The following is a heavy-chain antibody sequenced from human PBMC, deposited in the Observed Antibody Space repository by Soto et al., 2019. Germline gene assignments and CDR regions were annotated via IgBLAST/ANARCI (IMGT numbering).Heavy chain of an antibody. CDR3: ASSDFWSGYFYWFDP. CDR2: IYYSGST. V-gene: IGHV4-59*01. Sequence: ETLSLTCTVSGGSISSYYWSWIRQPPGKGLEWIGYIYYSGSTNYNPSLKSRVTISVDTSKNQFSLKLSSVTAADTAVYYCASSDFWSGYFYWFDPWGQGTLVTVSS. CDR1: GGSISSYY. J-gene: IGHJ5*02. D-gene: IGHD3-3*01.